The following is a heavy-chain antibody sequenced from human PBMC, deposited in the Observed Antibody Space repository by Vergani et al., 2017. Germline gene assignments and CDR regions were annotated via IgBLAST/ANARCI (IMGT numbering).Heavy chain of an antibody. CDR2: ISAYNGNT. J-gene: IGHJ6*02. V-gene: IGHV1-18*01. D-gene: IGHD3-3*01. CDR1: GYTLTSYG. CDR3: SRGGFYTSRNDFKFYGLGV. Sequence: QVQLVQSGAEVKKPGASVKVLCKASGYTLTSYGISWVRQAPGEGVEWMGWISAYNGNTDYAQKLQGRVTMTTDTSTSTAYMELRSLRSDDTAIYYCSRGGFYTSRNDFKFYGLGVWGQGTTVTVTS.